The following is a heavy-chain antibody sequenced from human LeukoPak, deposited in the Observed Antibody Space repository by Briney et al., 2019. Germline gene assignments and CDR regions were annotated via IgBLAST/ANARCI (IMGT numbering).Heavy chain of an antibody. CDR1: GFTFDDYG. V-gene: IGHV3-20*04. CDR3: ARHLSGVTGYTYGRGIDY. CDR2: INWNGGST. D-gene: IGHD5-18*01. Sequence: GGSLRLSCAASGFTFDDYGMSWVRQAPGKGLEWVSGINWNGGSTGYADSVKGRFTISRDNAKTSLYLQMNSLRAEDTAVYYCARHLSGVTGYTYGRGIDYWGQGTLVTVSS. J-gene: IGHJ4*02.